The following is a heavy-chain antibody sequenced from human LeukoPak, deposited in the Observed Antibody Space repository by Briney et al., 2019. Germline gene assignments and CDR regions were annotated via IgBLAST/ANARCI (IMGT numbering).Heavy chain of an antibody. CDR3: ARRSSGWYFDY. D-gene: IGHD6-19*01. J-gene: IGHJ4*02. CDR2: IYTSGST. Sequence: KASETLSLTCTVSGGSVSSGSYYWNWIRQPAGKGLEWLGRIYTSGSTNYNPSLKSRVTISVDTSKNHFSLKLTSVTAADTAVYYCARRSSGWYFDYWGQGTLVTVSS. V-gene: IGHV4-61*02. CDR1: GGSVSSGSYY.